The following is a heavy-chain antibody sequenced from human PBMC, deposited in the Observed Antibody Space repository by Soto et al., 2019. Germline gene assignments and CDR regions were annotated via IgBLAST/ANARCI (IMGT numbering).Heavy chain of an antibody. Sequence: QVQLVQSGAEVKKPGASVKVSCKASGYTFTSYAMHWVRQAPGQRLEWMGWINAGNGNTKYSQKFQGRVTITRDTSASTAYMELSSLRSEDTAVYYCARVQEAYRNGGWFDPWCQGTLVTVSS. D-gene: IGHD1-1*01. CDR3: ARVQEAYRNGGWFDP. CDR1: GYTFTSYA. V-gene: IGHV1-3*01. CDR2: INAGNGNT. J-gene: IGHJ5*02.